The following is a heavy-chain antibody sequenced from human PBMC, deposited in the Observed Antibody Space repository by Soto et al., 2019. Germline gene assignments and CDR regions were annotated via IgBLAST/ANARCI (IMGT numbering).Heavy chain of an antibody. V-gene: IGHV4-30-2*01. CDR3: ARTSYDILTGRLDAFDI. J-gene: IGHJ3*02. D-gene: IGHD3-9*01. CDR2: ISHGGNT. CDR1: GGSINNGGYS. Sequence: SETLSLTCAVSGGSINNGGYSWSWLRQPPGKGLEWIGYISHGGNTYYNPSLRSRVIMSIDKSKNHFSLGLKSVTAADTATYYCARTSYDILTGRLDAFDIWGQGTMVTVSS.